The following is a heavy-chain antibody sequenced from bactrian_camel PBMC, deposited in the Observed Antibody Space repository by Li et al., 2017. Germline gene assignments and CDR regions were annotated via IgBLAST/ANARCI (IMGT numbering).Heavy chain of an antibody. CDR3: AAGFLADLGV. J-gene: IGHJ4*01. Sequence: VQLVESGGGLVQPGGSLRLSCAVSGFTFSNYAMTWVRQAPGKGLEWVSTINSAGGSTYYADSVKGRFAISRDNAKNTVYLQMNSLKPEDTAMYYCAAGFLADLGVWGPGTQVTV. V-gene: IGHV3S40*01. CDR2: INSAGGST. D-gene: IGHD1*01. CDR1: GFTFSNYA.